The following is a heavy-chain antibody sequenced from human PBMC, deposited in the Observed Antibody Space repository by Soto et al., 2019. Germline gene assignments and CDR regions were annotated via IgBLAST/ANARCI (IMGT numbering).Heavy chain of an antibody. CDR3: ARGHLPGGNSFYFDY. Sequence: QVQLQQWGAGLLKPSETLSLTCVVSGGSFSGNYWTWIRQPPGKGLEGIGEISHSGNTNYNPSLKSRVTISVDTSKNQFSLNLSSVTAADTAEYYCARGHLPGGNSFYFDYWGQGSRVTVSS. CDR2: ISHSGNT. CDR1: GGSFSGNY. D-gene: IGHD4-4*01. V-gene: IGHV4-34*02. J-gene: IGHJ4*02.